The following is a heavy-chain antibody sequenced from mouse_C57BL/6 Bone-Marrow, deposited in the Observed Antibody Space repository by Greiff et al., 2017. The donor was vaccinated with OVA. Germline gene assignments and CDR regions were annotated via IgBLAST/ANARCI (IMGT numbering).Heavy chain of an antibody. J-gene: IGHJ1*03. D-gene: IGHD1-1*01. CDR3: TRSNYYDGSSIYWYFDV. V-gene: IGHV1-9*01. CDR2: ILPGSGST. Sequence: VKVVESGAELMKPGASVKLSCKATGYTFTGYWIEWVKQRPGHGLEWIGEILPGSGSTNYNEKFKGKATFTADTSSNTAYMELRSLTSEDSAVYYCTRSNYYDGSSIYWYFDVWGTGTTVTVSS. CDR1: GYTFTGYW.